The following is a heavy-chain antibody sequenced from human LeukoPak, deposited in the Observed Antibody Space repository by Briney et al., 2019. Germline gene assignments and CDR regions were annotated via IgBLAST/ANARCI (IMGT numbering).Heavy chain of an antibody. Sequence: SGPTLVNPTQTLTLTCTFSGFSLSTSGVGVGWIRQPPGKALEWLALIYWNDDKRYSPSLKSRLTITKDTSKNQVVLTMTNMDPVDTATYYCAHLNLYHYDSSGPIDYWGQGTLVTVSS. CDR3: AHLNLYHYDSSGPIDY. CDR1: GFSLSTSGVG. D-gene: IGHD3-22*01. CDR2: IYWNDDK. V-gene: IGHV2-5*01. J-gene: IGHJ4*02.